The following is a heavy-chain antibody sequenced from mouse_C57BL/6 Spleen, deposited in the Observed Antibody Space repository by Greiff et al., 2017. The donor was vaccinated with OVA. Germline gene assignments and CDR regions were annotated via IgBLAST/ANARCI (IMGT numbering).Heavy chain of an antibody. J-gene: IGHJ1*03. CDR1: GFTFSSYG. CDR3: ARHEYYGSYWYFDV. CDR2: ISSGGSYT. Sequence: EVQLVESGGDLVKPGGSLKLSCAASGFTFSSYGMSWVRQTPDKRLEWVATISSGGSYTYYPDSVKGRFTISRDNAKNTLYLQMSSLKSEDTAMYYCARHEYYGSYWYFDVWGTGTTVTVSS. D-gene: IGHD1-1*01. V-gene: IGHV5-6*01.